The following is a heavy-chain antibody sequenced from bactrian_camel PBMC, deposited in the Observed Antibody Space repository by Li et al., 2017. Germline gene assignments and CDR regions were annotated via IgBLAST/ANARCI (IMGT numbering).Heavy chain of an antibody. V-gene: IGHV3S54*01. CDR1: RYLANTNC. D-gene: IGHD6*01. Sequence: HVQLVESGGDSVQAGGSLRLSCVSSRYLANTNCMVWFRQVPGKEREGVARIYTGGGDTYYADSVKGRFTVTQDLFRNTVYLQMNSLKPEDTGMYYCAVGTLCTATRSRGKPHSADFGFWGQGTQVTVS. CDR3: AVGTLCTATRSRGKPHSADFGF. CDR2: IYTGGGDT. J-gene: IGHJ6*01.